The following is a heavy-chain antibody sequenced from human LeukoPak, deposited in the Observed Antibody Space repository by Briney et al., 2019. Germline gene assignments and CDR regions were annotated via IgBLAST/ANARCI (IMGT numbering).Heavy chain of an antibody. J-gene: IGHJ5*02. CDR2: ISSSSSYI. CDR3: ARDRSGIAPAGGWFDP. CDR1: GFTFSSYS. D-gene: IGHD6-13*01. Sequence: PGGSLRLSCAASGFTFSSYSMNWVRQAPGKGLEWVSSISSSSSYIYYADSVKGRFTISRDNAKNSRYLQMNSLRAEDTAVYYCARDRSGIAPAGGWFDPWGQGTLVTVSS. V-gene: IGHV3-21*01.